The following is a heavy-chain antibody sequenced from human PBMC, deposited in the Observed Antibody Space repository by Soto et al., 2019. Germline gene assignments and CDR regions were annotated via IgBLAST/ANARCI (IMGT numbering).Heavy chain of an antibody. J-gene: IGHJ5*02. V-gene: IGHV3-30-3*01. Sequence: GGSLRLSCAASGFTFSSYAMHWVRQAPGKGLEWVAVISYDGSNKYYADSVKGRFTISRDNSKNTLYLQMNSLRAEDTAVYYCARDAGITGTTGLDPWGQGTLVTVSS. CDR3: ARDAGITGTTGLDP. CDR1: GFTFSSYA. CDR2: ISYDGSNK. D-gene: IGHD1-7*01.